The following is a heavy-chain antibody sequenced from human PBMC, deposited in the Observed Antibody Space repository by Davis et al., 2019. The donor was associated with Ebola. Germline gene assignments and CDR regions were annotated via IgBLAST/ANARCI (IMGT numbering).Heavy chain of an antibody. V-gene: IGHV3-30*18. J-gene: IGHJ5*02. CDR1: GFTVSSYG. D-gene: IGHD6-19*01. CDR3: AKDPGLGQWLYWIWSLDP. CDR2: ISYDGSNK. Sequence: GGSLRLSCAASGFTVSSYGMHWVRQAPGKGLEWVAVISYDGSNKYYADSVKGRFTISRDNSKNTLYLQMNSLRAEDTAVYYCAKDPGLGQWLYWIWSLDPWGQGTLVTVSS.